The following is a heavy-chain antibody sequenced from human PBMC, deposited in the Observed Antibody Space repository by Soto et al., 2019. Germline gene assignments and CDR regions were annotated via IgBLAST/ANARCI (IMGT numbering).Heavy chain of an antibody. CDR3: ARGGGHGDYRGGCWFDP. Sequence: QVQLQESGPGLVRPSQTLSLTCTVSGGSISSGGYYWSWIRQHPGKGLEWIGYIYYSGSTYYNPSLKSRVTISVDTSKNQFSLKLSSVTAEDTAVYYCARGGGHGDYRGGCWFDPWGQGTLVTVSS. V-gene: IGHV4-31*03. D-gene: IGHD4-17*01. J-gene: IGHJ5*02. CDR1: GGSISSGGYY. CDR2: IYYSGST.